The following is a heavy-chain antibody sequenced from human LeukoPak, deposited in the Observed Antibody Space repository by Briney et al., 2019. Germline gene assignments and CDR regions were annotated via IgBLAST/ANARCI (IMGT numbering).Heavy chain of an antibody. Sequence: GGSLRLSCAASGFTFSSYSMNWVRQAPGKGLEWVSYISSRSATIYYADSVKGRFTISRDNAKNSLYLQMNSLRAEDTAVYYCARDPLSSSSFDPWGQGTLVTVSS. CDR1: GFTFSSYS. D-gene: IGHD6-13*01. CDR2: ISSRSATI. CDR3: ARDPLSSSSFDP. J-gene: IGHJ5*02. V-gene: IGHV3-48*01.